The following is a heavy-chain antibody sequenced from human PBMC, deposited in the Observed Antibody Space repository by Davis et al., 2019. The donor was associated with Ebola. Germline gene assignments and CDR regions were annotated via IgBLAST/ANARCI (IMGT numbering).Heavy chain of an antibody. D-gene: IGHD1-1*01. J-gene: IGHJ4*02. CDR3: AEKGLTTTDFDS. V-gene: IGHV3-23*01. CDR1: GFTFGDYA. CDR2: ISDTGTT. Sequence: PGGSLRLSCISSGFTFGDYAVTWVRQAPGKGLEWVSVISDTGTTYYADSVKGRFTISRDNSKSTLFLEMNSLRAEDTAVYYCAEKGLTTTDFDSWGQGTLVTASS.